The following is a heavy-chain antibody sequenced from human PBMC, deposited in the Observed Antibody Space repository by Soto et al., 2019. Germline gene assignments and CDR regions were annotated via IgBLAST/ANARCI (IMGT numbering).Heavy chain of an antibody. J-gene: IGHJ6*02. CDR2: IDPNDFYT. V-gene: IGHV5-10-1*01. CDR3: ARRYCSTNYCPRNYYAMDV. Sequence: PGESLKISCKGSGYSFTNYWISWVRQMPGKGLEWMGRIDPNDFYTSYSPSFQGHVTMSIDKSINTAYLQWSSLKASDTAMYYCARRYCSTNYCPRNYYAMDVWGQGTTVTVSS. D-gene: IGHD2-2*01. CDR1: GYSFTNYW.